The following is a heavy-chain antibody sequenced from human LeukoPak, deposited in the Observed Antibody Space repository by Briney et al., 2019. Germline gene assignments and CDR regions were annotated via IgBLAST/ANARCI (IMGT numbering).Heavy chain of an antibody. D-gene: IGHD5-12*01. CDR1: GGSISSSSHY. CDR3: ARRGATVSGDY. Sequence: SETLSLTCTVSGGSISSSSHYWGWIRQPPGKGLEWIASIYSSGSTYYNPSLRSRVTISVDTSKNHFSLKLRSVTAADTAVYYCARRGATVSGDYWGQGTLIIVSS. CDR2: IYSSGST. J-gene: IGHJ4*02. V-gene: IGHV4-39*02.